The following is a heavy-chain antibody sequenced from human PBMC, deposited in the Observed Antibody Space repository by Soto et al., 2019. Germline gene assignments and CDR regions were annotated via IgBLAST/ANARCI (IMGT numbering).Heavy chain of an antibody. Sequence: EVQLVETGGGLIQPGGSLRLSCAASGFTVSSNYMSWVRQAPGKGLEWVSVIYSGGSTYYADSVKGRFTISRDNSKNTLYLQMNSLRAEDTAVYYCASSLVVRGVITSFDYWGQGTLVTVSS. CDR3: ASSLVVRGVITSFDY. CDR1: GFTVSSNY. CDR2: IYSGGST. D-gene: IGHD3-10*01. V-gene: IGHV3-53*02. J-gene: IGHJ4*02.